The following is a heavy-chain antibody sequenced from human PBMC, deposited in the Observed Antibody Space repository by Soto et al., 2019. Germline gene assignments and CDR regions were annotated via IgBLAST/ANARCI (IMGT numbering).Heavy chain of an antibody. CDR2: IYYSGST. D-gene: IGHD4-17*01. CDR1: GGSISSGGYY. J-gene: IGHJ2*01. Sequence: QVQLQESGPGLVKPSQTLSLTCTVSGGSISSGGYYWSWIRQHPGKGLEWIGYIYYSGSTYYNPSLKSRATISVDTSKNQLSLKLSSVTAADTAVYYCARSTVTTNWYFDLWGRGTLVTVSS. V-gene: IGHV4-31*03. CDR3: ARSTVTTNWYFDL.